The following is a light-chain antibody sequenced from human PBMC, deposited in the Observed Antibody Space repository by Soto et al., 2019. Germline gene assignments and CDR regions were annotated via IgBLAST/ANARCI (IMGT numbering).Light chain of an antibody. CDR2: GAS. Sequence: EIVLTQSPGTLSLSPGERATLSCTARQSVSNYYLAWYQQKPGQAPRLLIDGASKRATGIPDRFSGSGSGTVFTLTISLLEPEDVAVYYCQQYGSSCTFGQGTKVDIK. CDR3: QQYGSSCT. J-gene: IGKJ1*01. V-gene: IGKV3-20*01. CDR1: QSVSNYY.